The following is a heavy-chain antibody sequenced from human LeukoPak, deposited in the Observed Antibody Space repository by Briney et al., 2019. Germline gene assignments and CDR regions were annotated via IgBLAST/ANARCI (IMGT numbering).Heavy chain of an antibody. CDR1: GFTFSSYA. D-gene: IGHD3-22*01. CDR3: ARGEGYYDSSGYLDAFDI. J-gene: IGHJ3*02. V-gene: IGHV3-23*01. CDR2: ISGSGGST. Sequence: GGSLRLSCAASGFTFSSYAMSWVRQAPGKGLEWVSAISGSGGSTYYADSVKGRFTISRDNSKNTLYLQMNSLRAEDTAVYYCARGEGYYDSSGYLDAFDIWGQGTMVTVSS.